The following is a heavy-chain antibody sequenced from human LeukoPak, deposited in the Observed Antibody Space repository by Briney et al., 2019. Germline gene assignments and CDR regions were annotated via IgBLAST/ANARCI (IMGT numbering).Heavy chain of an antibody. D-gene: IGHD3-3*01. V-gene: IGHV4-61*01. Sequence: SETQSLTCTVSGGSVSSGSYYWSWIRQPPGKGLEWIGYIYYSGSTNYNPSLKSRVTISVDTSKNQFSLKLSSVTAADTAVYYCARDKTIFGVVIMTAEWGQGTLVTVSS. CDR1: GGSVSSGSYY. CDR3: ARDKTIFGVVIMTAE. J-gene: IGHJ4*02. CDR2: IYYSGST.